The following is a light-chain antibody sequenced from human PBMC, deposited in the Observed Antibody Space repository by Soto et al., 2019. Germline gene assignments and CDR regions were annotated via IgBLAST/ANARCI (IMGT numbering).Light chain of an antibody. CDR3: AAWDDSLNAYV. CDR1: SSNIGSNT. Sequence: QSVLTQPPSASGTPGQSVSISCSGISSNIGSNTVNWYQQLPGTAPKLLIYSNNQRPSGVPDRFSGSKPGTSASLAISGLQSEDEADYYCAAWDDSLNAYVFGTGTKVTVL. V-gene: IGLV1-44*01. CDR2: SNN. J-gene: IGLJ1*01.